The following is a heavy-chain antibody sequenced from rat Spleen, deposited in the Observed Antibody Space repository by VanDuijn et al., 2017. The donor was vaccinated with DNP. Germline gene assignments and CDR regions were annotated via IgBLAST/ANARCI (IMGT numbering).Heavy chain of an antibody. CDR1: GFTLSNYW. V-gene: IGHV5-58*01. CDR2: ISADGSST. Sequence: EVQLVETGGGLVQPGRSLKLSCVASGFTLSNYWMFWIRQAPGKGLEWVASISADGSSTSYTDSVKGRFTISRDNVENTVYLQMNSLRSADTATYYCAKDQHWYAMDAWGQGTSVTVSS. J-gene: IGHJ4*01. CDR3: AKDQHWYAMDA.